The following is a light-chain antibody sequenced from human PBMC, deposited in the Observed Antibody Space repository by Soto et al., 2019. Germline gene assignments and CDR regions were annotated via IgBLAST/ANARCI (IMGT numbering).Light chain of an antibody. J-gene: IGKJ1*01. CDR3: QQYGSSPPT. V-gene: IGKV3-20*01. CDR2: GAS. Sequence: EIVLTQSPGTQSLSPGERATLSCRASQSVNSNYLAWYRRKPGQAPSLLIYGASTRATGIPGRFSGSGSGTDFTLTITRLEPEDFAVYYCQQYGSSPPTFGQGTKVEIK. CDR1: QSVNSNY.